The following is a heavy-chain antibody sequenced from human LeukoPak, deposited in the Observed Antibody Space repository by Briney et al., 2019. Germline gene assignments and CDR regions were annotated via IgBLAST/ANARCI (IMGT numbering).Heavy chain of an antibody. CDR2: MNANSGDT. CDR3: ARGGTYLPFGY. V-gene: IGHV1-8*02. J-gene: IGHJ4*02. D-gene: IGHD3-10*01. CDR1: GGTFSSYA. Sequence: ASVKVSCKASGGTFSSYAISWVRQATGQGLEWMGWMNANSGDTGYAQKFQGRVTMTRNTSISTAYMELSSLRSEDTAIYYCARGGTYLPFGYWGQGTLVIVSS.